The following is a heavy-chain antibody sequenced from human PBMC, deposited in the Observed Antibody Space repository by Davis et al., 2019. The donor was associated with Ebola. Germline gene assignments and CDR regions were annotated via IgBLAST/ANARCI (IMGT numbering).Heavy chain of an antibody. CDR1: KFTLSSYW. Sequence: GSLRLSCAASKFTLSSYWMSWIRQPPGKGLEWIGEINHSGSTNYNPSLKSRVTISVDTSKNQFSLKLSSVTAADTAVYYCARGEIYYYYGMDVWGQGTTVTVSS. CDR2: INHSGST. D-gene: IGHD5-24*01. J-gene: IGHJ6*02. V-gene: IGHV4-34*01. CDR3: ARGEIYYYYGMDV.